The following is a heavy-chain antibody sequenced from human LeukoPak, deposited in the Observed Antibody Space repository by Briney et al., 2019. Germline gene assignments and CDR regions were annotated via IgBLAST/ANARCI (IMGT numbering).Heavy chain of an antibody. CDR3: ARDGPYSGSYFADFDY. Sequence: GGSLRLSCVASGFTFSSYRMSWVRQAPGKGLEWVSYISSSSSTIYYADSVKGRFSVSRDNAKNSLYLQMNSLRDEDTAVYYCARDGPYSGSYFADFDYWGQGTLVTVSS. D-gene: IGHD1-26*01. CDR2: ISSSSSTI. V-gene: IGHV3-48*02. J-gene: IGHJ4*02. CDR1: GFTFSSYR.